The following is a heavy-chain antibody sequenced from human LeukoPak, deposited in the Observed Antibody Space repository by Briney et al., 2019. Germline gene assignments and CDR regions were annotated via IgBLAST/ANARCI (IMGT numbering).Heavy chain of an antibody. CDR3: ARLPPCSGGSCNWFDP. J-gene: IGHJ5*02. Sequence: SETLSLTCTVSGGSISSYSWSWIRQPPGKGLEWIGDIYYSGSTNYNPSLKSRVTISVDTSKNQFSLKLTSVTAADTAVYYCARLPPCSGGSCNWFDPWGQGTLVTVFS. V-gene: IGHV4-59*01. CDR2: IYYSGST. D-gene: IGHD2-15*01. CDR1: GGSISSYS.